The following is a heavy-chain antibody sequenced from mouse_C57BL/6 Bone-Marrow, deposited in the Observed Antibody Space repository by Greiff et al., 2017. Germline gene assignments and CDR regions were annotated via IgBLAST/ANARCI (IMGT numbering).Heavy chain of an antibody. CDR2: IRLKSDNYAT. J-gene: IGHJ3*01. Sequence: EVKLMESGGGLVQPGGSMKLSCVASGFTFSNYWMNWVRQSPEKGLEWVAQIRLKSDNYATHYAESVKGRFTISRDDSKSSVYLQMNNLRAEDTGIYYCTGPNGNYGACFAYGGQGTLVTVSA. CDR3: TGPNGNYGACFAY. D-gene: IGHD2-1*01. CDR1: GFTFSNYW. V-gene: IGHV6-3*01.